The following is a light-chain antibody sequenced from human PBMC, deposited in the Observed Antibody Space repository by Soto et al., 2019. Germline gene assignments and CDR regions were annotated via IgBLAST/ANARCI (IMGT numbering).Light chain of an antibody. J-gene: IGKJ1*01. CDR1: QSIGSN. V-gene: IGKV3D-15*01. CDR3: QQYNNWGT. CDR2: GAS. Sequence: EIVMTQSPATLSVSPGERATFSCRASQSIGSNLAWYQQKPGQAPRLLIYGASTRATGVPARFSGSGSGTEFTLTISSLQSEDFAVYYCQQYNNWGTFGQGTKVEI.